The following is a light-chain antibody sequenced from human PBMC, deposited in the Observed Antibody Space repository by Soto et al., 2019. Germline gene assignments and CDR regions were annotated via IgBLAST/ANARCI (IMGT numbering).Light chain of an antibody. V-gene: IGLV6-57*03. Sequence: NFMLTQPHSVSESPGKTVTISCTRSSGSIASNYVQWYQQRPGSAPTTVIYEDNQRPSGVPDRFSGSIDSSSNSASLTISGQKTEDEADYYCQSYDSSKHAVFGGGTQLTVL. CDR2: EDN. CDR3: QSYDSSKHAV. CDR1: SGSIASNY. J-gene: IGLJ7*01.